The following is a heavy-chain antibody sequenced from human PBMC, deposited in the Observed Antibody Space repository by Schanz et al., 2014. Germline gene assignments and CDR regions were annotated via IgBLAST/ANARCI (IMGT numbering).Heavy chain of an antibody. CDR1: GYTFTSYG. CDR3: ARTIAYGGSSGYFDY. J-gene: IGHJ4*02. CDR2: IIPILGIA. D-gene: IGHD4-17*01. Sequence: QVQLVQSGAEVKKPGASVKVSCKASGYTFTSYGINWVRQAPGQGLEWMGRIIPILGIANYAQKFQGRVTITADRSTSTAYMELSSLRSEDTAVYYCARTIAYGGSSGYFDYWGQGTLVTVAS. V-gene: IGHV1-69*02.